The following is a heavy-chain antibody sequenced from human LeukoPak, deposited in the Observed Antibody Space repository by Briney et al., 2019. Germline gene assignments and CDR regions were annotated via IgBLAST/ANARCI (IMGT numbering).Heavy chain of an antibody. Sequence: PSETLSLTCTVSGGSISSYYWSWIRQPAGKGLEWIGRVYSSGSPNYNPSLKSRVTMSVGTSKNQFSLKLSSVTAADTAVYYCARYSSSWYNWFDPWGQGTLVTVSS. V-gene: IGHV4-4*07. CDR1: GGSISSYY. J-gene: IGHJ5*02. D-gene: IGHD6-13*01. CDR3: ARYSSSWYNWFDP. CDR2: VYSSGSP.